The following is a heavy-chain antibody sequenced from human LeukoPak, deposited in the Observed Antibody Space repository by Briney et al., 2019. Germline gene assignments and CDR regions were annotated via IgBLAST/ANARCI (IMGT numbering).Heavy chain of an antibody. CDR2: IIPIFGTA. CDR1: GGTFSSYA. CDR3: ARDRYGSGSYSFPYYFDY. V-gene: IGHV1-69*05. J-gene: IGHJ4*02. D-gene: IGHD3-10*01. Sequence: SVKVSCKASGGTFSSYAISWVRQAPGQGLEWMGGIIPIFGTANYAQKFQGRVTITTDESTSTAYMELSSLRSEDTAVYYCARDRYGSGSYSFPYYFDYWGQGTLVTVSS.